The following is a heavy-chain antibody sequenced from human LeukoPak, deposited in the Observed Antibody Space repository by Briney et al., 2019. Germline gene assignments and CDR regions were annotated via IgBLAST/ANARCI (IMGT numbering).Heavy chain of an antibody. V-gene: IGHV3-23*01. Sequence: GWSLRLSCVLSGFTFSSYAMSWVRQAPGKGREWVSSLSGSGGRTYYADSVKGRFTISRDNSKNTLYLQMNSLRVEDTAVCYCAKDPHTGYSFAYWGQGTLVTVSS. CDR1: GFTFSSYA. J-gene: IGHJ4*02. D-gene: IGHD5-18*01. CDR2: LSGSGGRT. CDR3: AKDPHTGYSFAY.